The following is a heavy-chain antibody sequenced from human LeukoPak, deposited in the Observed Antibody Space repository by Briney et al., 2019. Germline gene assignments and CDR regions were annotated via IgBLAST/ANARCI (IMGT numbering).Heavy chain of an antibody. J-gene: IGHJ4*02. Sequence: SVKVSCKASGGTFSSYAISWVRQAPGQGLELMGGIIPIFGTANYAQKFQGRVTITADESTSTAYMELSSLRSEDTAVYYCARDQSSGSYYGLVNYWGQGTLVTVSS. V-gene: IGHV1-69*13. D-gene: IGHD1-26*01. CDR1: GGTFSSYA. CDR3: ARDQSSGSYYGLVNY. CDR2: IIPIFGTA.